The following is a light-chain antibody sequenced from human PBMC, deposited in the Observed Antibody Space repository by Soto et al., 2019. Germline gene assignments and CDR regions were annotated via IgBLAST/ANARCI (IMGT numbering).Light chain of an antibody. V-gene: IGKV1-39*01. CDR3: QRSYSTPYT. CDR1: QSISSY. CDR2: AAS. Sequence: DIQMTQSPSSLSASVGDRVTITCRASQSISSYLNWYQQKPGKAPKLLIYAASSLQSGVPSMFSGSGSWTDFTLTISSLQPEDFATYYCQRSYSTPYTFGQGTKVDIK. J-gene: IGKJ2*01.